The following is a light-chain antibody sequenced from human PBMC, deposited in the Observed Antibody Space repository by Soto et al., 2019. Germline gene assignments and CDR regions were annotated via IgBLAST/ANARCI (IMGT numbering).Light chain of an antibody. CDR2: KAS. CDR3: QQYSSYWT. V-gene: IGKV1-5*03. Sequence: IQMTQSPSTLSASVGDRVTITCRASQSISSWLAWYQQKPGKAPNLLIYKASSLASGVPSRFSGSGSGTEFTLTISSLQPDDFATYYCQQYSSYWTFGQGTKVDIK. J-gene: IGKJ1*01. CDR1: QSISSW.